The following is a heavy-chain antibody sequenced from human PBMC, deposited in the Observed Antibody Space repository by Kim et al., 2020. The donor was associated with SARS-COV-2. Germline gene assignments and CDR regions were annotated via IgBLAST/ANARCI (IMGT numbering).Heavy chain of an antibody. V-gene: IGHV1-3*04. J-gene: IGHJ5*02. CDR1: GYIFI. CDR2: NNIGNGNT. Sequence: ASVKVSCKASGYIFIHWVRQAPGQRLEWMGWNNIGNGNTKYSQNFQGRVTFTRDSDTSASTAYMELSSLRSEDTAVYYCAPPSNDEGTFDTWGQGTPVTVSS. CDR3: APPSNDEGTFDT. D-gene: IGHD1-1*01.